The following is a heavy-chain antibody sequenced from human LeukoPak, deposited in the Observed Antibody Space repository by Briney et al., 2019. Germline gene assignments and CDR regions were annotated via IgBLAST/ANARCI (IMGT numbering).Heavy chain of an antibody. CDR2: ISGSSGYT. V-gene: IGHV3-11*06. J-gene: IGHJ4*02. D-gene: IGHD1-1*01. Sequence: PGRSLRLSCEASGFTFSDYYMSWVRQAPGKGLEWVSYISGSSGYTKYADSVKGRFTISRDNAKNSLYLQVNSLRAEDTAVYYCARGTGTTAYFDYWGQGTPVTVSS. CDR3: ARGTGTTAYFDY. CDR1: GFTFSDYY.